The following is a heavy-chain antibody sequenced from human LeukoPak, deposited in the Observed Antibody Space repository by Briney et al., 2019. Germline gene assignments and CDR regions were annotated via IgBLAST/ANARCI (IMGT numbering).Heavy chain of an antibody. CDR3: ARDSTARGFGGVIAQKPLDY. D-gene: IGHD3-16*02. Sequence: ASVKVSCKASGGTFSSYAISWVRQAPGQGLEWMGGIIPIFGTANYAQKFQGRVTITADKSTSTAYMELSSLRSEDTAVYYCARDSTARGFGGVIAQKPLDYWGQGTLVTVSS. CDR2: IIPIFGTA. CDR1: GGTFSSYA. J-gene: IGHJ4*02. V-gene: IGHV1-69*06.